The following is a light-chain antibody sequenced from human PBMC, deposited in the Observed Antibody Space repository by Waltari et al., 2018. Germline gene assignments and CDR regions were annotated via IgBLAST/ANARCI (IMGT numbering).Light chain of an antibody. V-gene: IGKV1D-12*01. CDR2: AAS. J-gene: IGKJ4*01. CDR1: QDISIW. CDR3: QQANSFPHT. Sequence: DIQMTQSPSSVSASVGDRVTITCRASQDISIWLAWYQQKPGRAPNLLIKAASNLQSGVPSRFSASGSGTHFTLTISSLQPEDFATYYCQQANSFPHTFGGGTKVEIK.